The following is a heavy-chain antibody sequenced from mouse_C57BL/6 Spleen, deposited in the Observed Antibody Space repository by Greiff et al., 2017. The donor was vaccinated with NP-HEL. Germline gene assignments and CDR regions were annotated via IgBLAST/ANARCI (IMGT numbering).Heavy chain of an antibody. V-gene: IGHV1-52*01. CDR2: IDPSDSET. CDR3: ARMGGYYGFY. J-gene: IGHJ2*01. D-gene: IGHD2-3*01. CDR1: GYTFTSYW. Sequence: QVQLQQPGAELVRPGSSVKLSCKASGYTFTSYWMHWVKQRPIQGLEWIGNIDPSDSETHYNQKFKDKATLTVDKSSSTAYMQLSSLTSEDSAVYYCARMGGYYGFYWGQGTTLTVSS.